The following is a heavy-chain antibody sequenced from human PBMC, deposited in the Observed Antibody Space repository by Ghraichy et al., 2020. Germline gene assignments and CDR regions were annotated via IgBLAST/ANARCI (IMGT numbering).Heavy chain of an antibody. Sequence: SETLSLTCAVYGVSFSGHNWSWIRQTPGKVLEWIGEVSHSGDINYNPSLKSRVTISVDTSKNQFSLKVNSVTAADTAVYYCATAGRGSGVVPTSIRTKEYYDGLDGWGQGTTVTVSS. CDR2: VSHSGDI. J-gene: IGHJ6*02. CDR3: ATAGRGSGVVPTSIRTKEYYDGLDG. D-gene: IGHD3-16*01. V-gene: IGHV4-34*01. CDR1: GVSFSGHN.